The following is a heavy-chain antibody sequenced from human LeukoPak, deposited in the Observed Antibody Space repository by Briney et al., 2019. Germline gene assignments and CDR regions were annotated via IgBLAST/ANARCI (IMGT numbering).Heavy chain of an antibody. CDR2: INPSDGGT. CDR3: ARDLAAGGTWAFDI. Sequence: ASVKVPCKASGYTFTTYYMHWVRQAPGQGLEWMGIINPSDGGTGYAQKFQGRVTMTRDTSTSTVYMDLSTLRSEDTAVYYCARDLAAGGTWAFDIWGQGTMVTVSS. V-gene: IGHV1-46*01. CDR1: GYTFTTYY. J-gene: IGHJ3*02. D-gene: IGHD6-13*01.